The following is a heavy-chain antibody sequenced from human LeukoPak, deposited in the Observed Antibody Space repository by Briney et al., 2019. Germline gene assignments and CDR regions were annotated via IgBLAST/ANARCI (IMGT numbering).Heavy chain of an antibody. CDR3: ASGGMGYCSGGSCYHLDY. V-gene: IGHV1-18*01. CDR1: GYTFTSYG. J-gene: IGHJ4*02. Sequence: ASVKVSCKASGYTFTSYGISWVRQAPGQGLEWMGWISAYNGNTNYAQKLQGRVTMTTDTSTSTAYMELRSLRSDDTAVYYCASGGMGYCSGGSCYHLDYWGQGTLVTVSS. CDR2: ISAYNGNT. D-gene: IGHD2-15*01.